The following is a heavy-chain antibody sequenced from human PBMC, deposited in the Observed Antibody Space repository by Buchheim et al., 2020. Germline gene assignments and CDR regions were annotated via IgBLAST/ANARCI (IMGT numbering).Heavy chain of an antibody. CDR2: IYYSGST. Sequence: QVQLQESGPGLVKPSETLSLTCTVSGGSISSYYWSWIRQPPGKGLEWIGYIYYSGSTNYNPSLKSRVTISVDTPKNQFSLKLSSVTAADTAVYYCARRVEGAYCGGDCLYYFDYWGQGTL. V-gene: IGHV4-59*01. J-gene: IGHJ4*02. CDR3: ARRVEGAYCGGDCLYYFDY. D-gene: IGHD2-21*02. CDR1: GGSISSYY.